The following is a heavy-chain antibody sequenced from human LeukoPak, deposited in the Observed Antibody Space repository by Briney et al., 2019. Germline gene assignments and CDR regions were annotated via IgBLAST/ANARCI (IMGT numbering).Heavy chain of an antibody. CDR3: ARGGRPDY. Sequence: GRSLRLSCAASGFTFSSYAMHWVRQAPGKGLECVANIKEDGREKYYVDSVKGRFTISRDNAKNSLYLQMSSLRAEDTAVYYCARGGRPDYWGQGTLVTVSS. CDR2: IKEDGREK. J-gene: IGHJ4*02. V-gene: IGHV3-7*01. D-gene: IGHD3-10*01. CDR1: GFTFSSYA.